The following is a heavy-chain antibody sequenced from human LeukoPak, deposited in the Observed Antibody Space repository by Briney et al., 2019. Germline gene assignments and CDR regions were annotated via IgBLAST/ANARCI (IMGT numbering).Heavy chain of an antibody. J-gene: IGHJ6*03. D-gene: IGHD5-18*01. V-gene: IGHV3-30*02. Sequence: GGSLRLSCAASGFTFSSYGMHWVRQAPGKGLEWVAFIRYDGSNKYYADSVKGRFTISRDNSKNTLYLQMNSLRAEDTAVYYCAKDYPGGYSYGSFYYYYYYMDVWGKGTTVTVSS. CDR1: GFTFSSYG. CDR2: IRYDGSNK. CDR3: AKDYPGGYSYGSFYYYYYYMDV.